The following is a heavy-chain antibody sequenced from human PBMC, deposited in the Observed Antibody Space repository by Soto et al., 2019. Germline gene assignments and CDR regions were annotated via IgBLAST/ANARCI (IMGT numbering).Heavy chain of an antibody. D-gene: IGHD3-3*02. CDR3: AKDISIFGVVIRYYYGMDV. J-gene: IGHJ6*02. CDR2: ISGDCGST. CDR1: GFNFDDYA. Sequence: GGSLRLSCAASGFNFDDYAMHWVRQAPGKGLEWVSLISGDCGSTYYADSVKGRFTISRDNSKNSLYLQMNSLRTEDTALYYCAKDISIFGVVIRYYYGMDVWGQGTTVTVSS. V-gene: IGHV3-43*02.